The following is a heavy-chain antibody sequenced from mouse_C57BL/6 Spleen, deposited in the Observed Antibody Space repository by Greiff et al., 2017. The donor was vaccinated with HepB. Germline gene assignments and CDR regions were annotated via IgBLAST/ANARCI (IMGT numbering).Heavy chain of an antibody. CDR2: IDPETGGT. V-gene: IGHV1-15*01. Sequence: VQLQQSGAELVRPGASVTLSCKASGYTFTDYEMHWVKQTPVHGLEWIGAIDPETGGTAYNQKFKGKAILTADKSSSTAYMELRSLTSEDSAVYYCTRGSTTVVRYFDVWGTGTTVTVSS. CDR1: GYTFTDYE. CDR3: TRGSTTVVRYFDV. D-gene: IGHD1-1*01. J-gene: IGHJ1*03.